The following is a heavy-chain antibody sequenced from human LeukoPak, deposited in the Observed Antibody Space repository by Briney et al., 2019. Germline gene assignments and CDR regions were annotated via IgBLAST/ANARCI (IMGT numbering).Heavy chain of an antibody. D-gene: IGHD5-18*01. Sequence: PSETLSLTCAVYGGSFSGYYWSWIRQPPGKGLEWIGEINHSGSTNYNPSLKSRVTISVDTSKNQFSLKLSSVIAADTAVYYCARRGYSYGYLWGGFDYWGQGTLVTVSS. J-gene: IGHJ4*02. CDR2: INHSGST. V-gene: IGHV4-34*01. CDR3: ARRGYSYGYLWGGFDY. CDR1: GGSFSGYY.